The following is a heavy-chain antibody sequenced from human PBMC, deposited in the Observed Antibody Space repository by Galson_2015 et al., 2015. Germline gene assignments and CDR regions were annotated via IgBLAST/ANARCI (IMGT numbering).Heavy chain of an antibody. CDR1: GFTVSSNY. V-gene: IGHV3-53*01. Sequence: SLRLSCAASGFTVSSNYMSWVRQAPGKGLEWVSVIYSGGSTYYADSVKGRFTISRDNSKNTLYLQMNSLRAEDTAVYYFASQSSRDSSGYYLLDYWGQGTLVTVSS. CDR2: IYSGGST. J-gene: IGHJ4*02. D-gene: IGHD3-22*01. CDR3: ASQSSRDSSGYYLLDY.